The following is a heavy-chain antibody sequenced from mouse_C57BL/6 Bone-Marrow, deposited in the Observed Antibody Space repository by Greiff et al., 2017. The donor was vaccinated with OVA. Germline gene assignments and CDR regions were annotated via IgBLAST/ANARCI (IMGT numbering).Heavy chain of an antibody. Sequence: VQLKESGPGLVKPSQSLSLTCSVTGYSITSGYYWNWIRQFPGNKLEWMGYISYDGSNNYNPSLKNRISITRDTSKNQFFLKLNSVTTEDTAAYYCAREGNYVGYWGQGTTLTVSS. V-gene: IGHV3-6*01. J-gene: IGHJ2*01. CDR3: AREGNYVGY. CDR1: GYSITSGYY. CDR2: ISYDGSN.